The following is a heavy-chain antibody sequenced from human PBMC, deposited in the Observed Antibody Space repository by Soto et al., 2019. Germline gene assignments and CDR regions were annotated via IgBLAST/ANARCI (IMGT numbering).Heavy chain of an antibody. CDR1: GFTFRNYA. CDR3: AKDQDVSSGWPLELDF. Sequence: EVQLLESGGGLVQPGGSLRLSCAASGFTFRNYAMSWVRQAPGKGLEWVSAISGDGGTTYYADSVKGRFTISRDNAKNTLYLQLNSLRAEDTASYCCAKDQDVSSGWPLELDFLGQGTLVTVSP. D-gene: IGHD6-25*01. CDR2: ISGDGGTT. J-gene: IGHJ4*02. V-gene: IGHV3-23*01.